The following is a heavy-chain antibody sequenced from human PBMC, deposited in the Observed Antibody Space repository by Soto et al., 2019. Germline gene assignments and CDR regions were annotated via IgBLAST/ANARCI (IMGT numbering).Heavy chain of an antibody. CDR2: IYYSGRT. CDR1: GDSINSRSYY. J-gene: IGHJ2*01. CDR3: ARQRTSVVTQAYFDV. Sequence: SETLSLTCTVTGDSINSRSYYWGWIRQPPGKGLEWIGSIYYSGRTYNNPSLRSRVSMSIDTSKDQFSLKLKSVTAADTALYFCARQRTSVVTQAYFDVWGRGSLVTSPQ. D-gene: IGHD2-21*02. V-gene: IGHV4-39*01.